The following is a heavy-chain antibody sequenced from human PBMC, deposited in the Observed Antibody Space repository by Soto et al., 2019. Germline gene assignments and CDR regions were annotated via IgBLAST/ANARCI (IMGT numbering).Heavy chain of an antibody. Sequence: GGSLRLSCAASGFTFSNYAMNWVRQAPGKGLEWVASIIGSSDSTFYADSVKGRFSISRDNSLNTLYLQMNSLRAEDTALYFCARGGRECLTTFEYWGQGTQATVYS. J-gene: IGHJ4*02. CDR3: ARGGRECLTTFEY. CDR2: IIGSSDST. D-gene: IGHD3-10*01. CDR1: GFTFSNYA. V-gene: IGHV3-23*01.